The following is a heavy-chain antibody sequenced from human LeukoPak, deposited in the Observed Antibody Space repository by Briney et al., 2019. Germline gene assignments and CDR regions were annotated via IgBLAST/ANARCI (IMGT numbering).Heavy chain of an antibody. V-gene: IGHV4-39*01. CDR1: GDSIRSHY. J-gene: IGHJ4*02. CDR3: ARQLATRGEWVFDN. D-gene: IGHD3-3*02. Sequence: SETLSLTCTVSGDSIRSHYWAWIRQPPGKGLEWIGSIYHSGNTLYNSSLRSRVTIYVDTSKNQFSLNLSSVTAADTAVYYCARQLATRGEWVFDNWGQGTLVTVSS. CDR2: IYHSGNT.